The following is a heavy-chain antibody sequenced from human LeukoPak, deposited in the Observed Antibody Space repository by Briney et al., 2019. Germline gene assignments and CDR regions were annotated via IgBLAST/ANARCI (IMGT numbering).Heavy chain of an antibody. CDR3: ARGIGGDYRDAFDI. J-gene: IGHJ3*02. V-gene: IGHV3-33*08. D-gene: IGHD4-17*01. CDR1: GFTFSSYW. Sequence: GGSLRLSCAASGFTFSSYWMNWVRQSPGKGLEWVAVIWNDGSNRYHADSVKGRFTISRDNSKNTLYLQMNSLRVEDTAVYYCARGIGGDYRDAFDIWGQGTMVTVS. CDR2: IWNDGSNR.